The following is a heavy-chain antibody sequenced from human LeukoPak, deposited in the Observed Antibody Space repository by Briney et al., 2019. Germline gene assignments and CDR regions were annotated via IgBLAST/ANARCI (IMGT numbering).Heavy chain of an antibody. CDR3: ARHRSGGSQDDAFDI. Sequence: GGSLRLSCAASGFTFNTFAMSWVRQAPGKGLEWVSSFSGSGGSTYYADSVKGRFTISRQNAKNSLFLQMNSLRAEDTAVYYCARHRSGGSQDDAFDIWGQGTMVTVSS. V-gene: IGHV3-23*01. D-gene: IGHD2-15*01. CDR2: FSGSGGST. J-gene: IGHJ3*02. CDR1: GFTFNTFA.